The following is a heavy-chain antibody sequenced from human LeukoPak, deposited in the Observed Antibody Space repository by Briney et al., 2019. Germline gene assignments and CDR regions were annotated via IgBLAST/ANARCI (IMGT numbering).Heavy chain of an antibody. CDR1: GFTFTSSA. J-gene: IGHJ4*02. V-gene: IGHV1-58*02. CDR3: AAGPSGSYRIPVY. D-gene: IGHD1-26*01. CDR2: IAVGSGNT. Sequence: PRASVKVSCKASGFTFTSSAMQWVRQARGQRLEWIGWIAVGSGNTNYAQKFQERVTITRDMSTSTAYMELSSLRSEDTAVYYCAAGPSGSYRIPVYWGQGTLVTVSS.